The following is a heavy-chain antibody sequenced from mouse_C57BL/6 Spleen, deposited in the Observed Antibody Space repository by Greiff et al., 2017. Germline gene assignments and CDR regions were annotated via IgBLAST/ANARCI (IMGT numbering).Heavy chain of an antibody. CDR2: FHPYNDDT. CDR3: ARGYSNFYYYAMDC. D-gene: IGHD2-5*01. V-gene: IGHV1-47*01. J-gene: IGHJ4*01. CDR1: GYTFTTYP. Sequence: QVQLKQSGAELVKPGASVKMSCKASGYTFTTYPIEWMKQNHGKSLEWIGNFHPYNDDTKYNEKFKGKAPLTVEKSSSTVYLRLSRLTSDVSAVDCCARGYSNFYYYAMDCWGQGTSVTVSS.